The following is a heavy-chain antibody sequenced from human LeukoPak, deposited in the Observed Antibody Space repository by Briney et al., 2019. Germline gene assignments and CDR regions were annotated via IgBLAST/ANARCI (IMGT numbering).Heavy chain of an antibody. Sequence: SETLSLTCTVSGGSISSYYWSWIRQPPGKGLEWIGYINYSGSTNYNPSLKSRVTISVDTSKNQFSLKLSSVTSADTAVYYCARHRSDSSGYYSWCPLDYWGQGTLVTVSS. D-gene: IGHD3-22*01. CDR2: INYSGST. J-gene: IGHJ4*02. CDR1: GGSISSYY. V-gene: IGHV4-59*08. CDR3: ARHRSDSSGYYSWCPLDY.